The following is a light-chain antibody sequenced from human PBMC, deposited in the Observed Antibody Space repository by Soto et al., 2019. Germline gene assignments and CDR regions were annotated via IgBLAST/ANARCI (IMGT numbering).Light chain of an antibody. J-gene: IGLJ1*01. CDR3: AAWDGSLNGYV. CDR2: SNN. V-gene: IGLV1-44*01. CDR1: SSNIGSST. Sequence: QSALTQPPSASGTPGQRVTISCSGSSSNIGSSTVNWYQHLPGTAPKLLIYSNNQRPSGVPDRFSGSKSGTSASLAISGLQSEDEADYYCAAWDGSLNGYVFGTGTKVTVL.